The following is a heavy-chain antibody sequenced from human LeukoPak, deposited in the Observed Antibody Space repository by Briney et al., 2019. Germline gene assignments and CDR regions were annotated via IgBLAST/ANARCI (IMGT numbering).Heavy chain of an antibody. V-gene: IGHV3-30*03. D-gene: IGHD1-1*01. J-gene: IGHJ6*02. CDR3: ARSKGGAQREYGMDV. CDR2: IAHDGSIK. Sequence: PGGSLRLSCAASGFAFGSYVMHWVRQTPGKGLEWVAVIAHDGSIKYYGESVKGRFTISRDNAKNSLYLQMNSLRAEDTAVYYCARSKGGAQREYGMDVWGQGTTVTVSS. CDR1: GFAFGSYV.